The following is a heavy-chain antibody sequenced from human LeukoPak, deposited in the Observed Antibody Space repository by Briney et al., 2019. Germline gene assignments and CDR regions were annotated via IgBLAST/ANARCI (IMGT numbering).Heavy chain of an antibody. CDR2: IYYSGSI. D-gene: IGHD6-13*01. J-gene: IGHJ4*02. V-gene: IGHV4-39*07. CDR3: ARDSYSSTWYPSYYFDY. Sequence: SETLSLTCTVSGDSISSSGYYWGWIRQPPGKGLEWFWSIYYSGSIYYNPSLKSRVTISVDTSKNQFSLKLTSVTAADTAVYYCARDSYSSTWYPSYYFDYWGQGTLVTVSS. CDR1: GDSISSSGYY.